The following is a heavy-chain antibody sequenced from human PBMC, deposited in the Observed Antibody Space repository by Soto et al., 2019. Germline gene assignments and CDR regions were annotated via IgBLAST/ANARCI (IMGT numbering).Heavy chain of an antibody. D-gene: IGHD3-10*01. Sequence: ASVKVSCKASGYAFTGYYIHWVRLAPGQGLEWMGWINPDSGGTNYAQKFQGRGTMTRDTSVTTAYLELSSLRSDDTAVYYCARDFYGSGSYTDVWGQGTTVTVSS. CDR1: GYAFTGYY. V-gene: IGHV1-2*02. J-gene: IGHJ6*02. CDR3: ARDFYGSGSYTDV. CDR2: INPDSGGT.